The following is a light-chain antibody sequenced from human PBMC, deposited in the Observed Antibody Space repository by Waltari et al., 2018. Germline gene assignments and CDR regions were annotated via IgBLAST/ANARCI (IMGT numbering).Light chain of an antibody. CDR3: QSYDSSLSVV. Sequence: QFVLTQPPSLSGAPGERVTLSCTGSSPNIGTDHDVHWYQQFPGTAPKLLIYTNTNRPSGVPDRFSGSKSGTSASLAITGLQPEDEAEYYCQSYDSSLSVVFGGGTKLTVL. J-gene: IGLJ2*01. CDR2: TNT. CDR1: SPNIGTDHD. V-gene: IGLV1-40*01.